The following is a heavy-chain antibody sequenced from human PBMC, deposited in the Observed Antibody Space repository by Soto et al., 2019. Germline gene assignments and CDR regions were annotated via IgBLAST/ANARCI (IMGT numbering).Heavy chain of an antibody. D-gene: IGHD7-27*01. Sequence: SETLSLTCTVSGGSISSYYWSWNRQPPGKGLEWIGYIYYSGSTNYNPSLKSRVTISVDTSKNQFSLKLSSVTAADTAVYYCARVKLGSDDAFDIWGQGTMVTVSS. CDR1: GGSISSYY. J-gene: IGHJ3*02. CDR2: IYYSGST. CDR3: ARVKLGSDDAFDI. V-gene: IGHV4-59*01.